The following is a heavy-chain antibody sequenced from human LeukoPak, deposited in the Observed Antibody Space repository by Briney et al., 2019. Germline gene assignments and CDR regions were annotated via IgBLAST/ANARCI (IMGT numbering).Heavy chain of an antibody. V-gene: IGHV1-8*03. CDR1: GYSFTTFH. D-gene: IGHD3-10*01. CDR3: ARRPPHSDYGSGSRFDY. J-gene: IGHJ4*02. Sequence: ASVKVSCKAAGYSFTTFHMNWVRQAPGQGPEWMGWVNPDNGNTGFAQKFQGRVTITQNSSVTTVYMELSSLTSEDTAVYYCARRPPHSDYGSGSRFDYWGQGTLVTVSS. CDR2: VNPDNGNT.